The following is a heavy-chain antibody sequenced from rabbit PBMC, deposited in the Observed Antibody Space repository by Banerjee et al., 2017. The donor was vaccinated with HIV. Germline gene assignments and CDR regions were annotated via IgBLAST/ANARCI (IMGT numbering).Heavy chain of an antibody. CDR3: ASTYFISSWVL. CDR1: GFSFSSSYW. D-gene: IGHD4-2*01. CDR2: IYTGSGDT. Sequence: QEQLEESGGDLVKPEGSLTLTCTASGFSFSSSYWMCWVRQAPGKGLEWIGCIYTGSGDTYYASWAKGRFTISKTSSTTVTLQMTSLTAADTATYFCASTYFISSWVLWGQGTLVTVS. V-gene: IGHV1S45*01. J-gene: IGHJ4*01.